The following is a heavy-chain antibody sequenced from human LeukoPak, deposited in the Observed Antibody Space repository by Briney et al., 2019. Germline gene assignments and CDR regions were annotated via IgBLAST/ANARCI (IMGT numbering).Heavy chain of an antibody. D-gene: IGHD2/OR15-2a*01. CDR3: ARHVTLYNWFDP. CDR2: ISYSGST. J-gene: IGHJ5*02. Sequence: GSLRLSCAASGFTFSSYAMSWIRQPPGKGLEWIGCISYSGSTNYNPSLKSRVTISVDTSKIQFSLKLSSVTAAGTAVYYCARHVTLYNWFDPWGQGTLVTVSS. CDR1: GFTFSSYA. V-gene: IGHV4-59*08.